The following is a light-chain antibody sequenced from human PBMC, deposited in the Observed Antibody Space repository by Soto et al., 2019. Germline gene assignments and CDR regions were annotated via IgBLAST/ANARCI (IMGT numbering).Light chain of an antibody. CDR3: HQYDSSPFT. Sequence: EIVLTQSPGTLSLSPGERATLSCRASQSVSSSYLAWYQQKPGQAPWLLIYGASRRASGVPDRFSGRGSGTHFTLPVSGLEPDDFALYYCHQYDSSPFTFGQGTRLDI. J-gene: IGKJ5*01. V-gene: IGKV3-20*01. CDR1: QSVSSSY. CDR2: GAS.